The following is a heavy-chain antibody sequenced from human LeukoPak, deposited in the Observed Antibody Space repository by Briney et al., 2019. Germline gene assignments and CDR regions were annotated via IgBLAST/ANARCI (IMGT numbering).Heavy chain of an antibody. D-gene: IGHD3-3*01. CDR1: GYTFSAYY. J-gene: IGHJ5*02. CDR2: INPHRGAR. V-gene: IGHV1-2*02. Sequence: ASVKVSCKASGYTFSAYYIHWVRQATGQGLEWMGWINPHRGARKYAEKFQGRVTMTSDTSISTAYMELSRLRSDDTAVYYCARVVGALNRFDPWGQGTLVTVSS. CDR3: ARVVGALNRFDP.